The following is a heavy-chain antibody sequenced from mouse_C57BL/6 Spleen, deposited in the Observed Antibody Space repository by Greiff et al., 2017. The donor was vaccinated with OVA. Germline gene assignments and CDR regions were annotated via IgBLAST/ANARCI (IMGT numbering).Heavy chain of an antibody. D-gene: IGHD3-1*01. V-gene: IGHV1-52*01. CDR1: GYTFTSYW. Sequence: QVQLKQPGAELVRPGSSVKLSCKASGYTFTSYWMHWVKQRPIQGLEWIGNIDPSDSETHYNQKFKDKATLTVDKSSSTAYMQLSSLTSEDSAVYYCARDTGPSYYFDYWGQGTTLTVSS. CDR3: ARDTGPSYYFDY. J-gene: IGHJ2*01. CDR2: IDPSDSET.